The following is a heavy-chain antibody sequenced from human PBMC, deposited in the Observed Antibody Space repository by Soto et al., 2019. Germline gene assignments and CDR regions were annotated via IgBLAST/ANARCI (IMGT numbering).Heavy chain of an antibody. Sequence: QVQLVQSGAEVKGPGASVKVSCEASGYAFTNYYVHWVRQAPGGGLEWMGISNTTNGNTAYAQTFQGKVTISRDTSTSTNHIDVSSRRYDDTPFYYCAKGAVDDRWSVSFHPWGQGTLVTVSS. CDR2: SNTTNGNT. CDR1: GYAFTNYY. V-gene: IGHV1-46*01. J-gene: IGHJ5*02. D-gene: IGHD3-22*01. CDR3: AKGAVDDRWSVSFHP.